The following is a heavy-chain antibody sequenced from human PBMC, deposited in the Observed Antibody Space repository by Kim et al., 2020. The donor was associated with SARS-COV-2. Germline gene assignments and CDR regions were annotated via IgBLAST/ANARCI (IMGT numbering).Heavy chain of an antibody. V-gene: IGHV3-15*01. CDR3: TTVVLYSSGWDDAFDI. CDR2: IKSKTDGGTT. CDR1: GFTFSNAW. J-gene: IGHJ3*02. Sequence: GGYLRLSCAASGFTFSNAWMSWVRQAPGKGLEWVGRIKSKTDGGTTDYAAPVKGRFTISRDDSKNTLYLQMNSLKTEDTAVYYCTTVVLYSSGWDDAFDIWGQGTMVTVSS. D-gene: IGHD6-19*01.